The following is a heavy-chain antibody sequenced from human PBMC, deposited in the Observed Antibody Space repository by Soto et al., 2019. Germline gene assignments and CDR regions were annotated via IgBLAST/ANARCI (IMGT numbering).Heavy chain of an antibody. Sequence: GGSLRLSCAASGFTFSSYAMSWVRQAPGKGLEWVSAISGSGGSTYYADSVKGRFTISRDNSKNTLYLQMNSLRAEDTAVYYCAKDGHVIVVVPAASGGGNPWGQGTLVPVSS. V-gene: IGHV3-23*01. D-gene: IGHD2-2*01. CDR3: AKDGHVIVVVPAASGGGNP. J-gene: IGHJ5*02. CDR2: ISGSGGST. CDR1: GFTFSSYA.